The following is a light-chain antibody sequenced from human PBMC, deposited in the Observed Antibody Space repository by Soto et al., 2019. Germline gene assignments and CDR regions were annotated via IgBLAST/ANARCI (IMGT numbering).Light chain of an antibody. Sequence: EIVLTQSPATLSVSPGERATLSCRASQSVSGDLSWYHPKPGHAPRLLIYDASTRALDTPARFAGSGAGTEFTLTISSLQSEDFAVYFCQQYNNWPITFGQGTRLEIK. V-gene: IGKV3-15*01. CDR1: QSVSGD. CDR2: DAS. J-gene: IGKJ5*01. CDR3: QQYNNWPIT.